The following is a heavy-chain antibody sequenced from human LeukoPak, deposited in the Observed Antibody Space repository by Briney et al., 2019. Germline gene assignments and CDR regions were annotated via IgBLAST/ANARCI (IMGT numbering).Heavy chain of an antibody. Sequence: ASVKVSCKASGYTFTGYYMHWVRQAPGQGLEWMGWINPNSGGTNYAQKFQGRVTMTRDTSISTAYMELSRLRSDDTAVYYCARGPPLRDGYNLLNSWGQGTLVTVSS. D-gene: IGHD5-24*01. CDR3: ARGPPLRDGYNLLNS. V-gene: IGHV1-2*02. CDR1: GYTFTGYY. J-gene: IGHJ4*02. CDR2: INPNSGGT.